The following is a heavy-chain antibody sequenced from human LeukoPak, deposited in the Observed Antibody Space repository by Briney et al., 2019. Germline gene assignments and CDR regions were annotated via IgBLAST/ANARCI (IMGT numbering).Heavy chain of an antibody. D-gene: IGHD3-3*02. CDR1: GGSISSGSYY. Sequence: PSETLSLTCTVSGGSISSGSYYWSWIRQPAGKGLEWIGRTYTSGSTNYNPSLKSRVTISVDTSKNQFSLKLSSVTAADTAVYYCAREFSTWGQGTLVTVSS. CDR2: TYTSGST. CDR3: AREFST. J-gene: IGHJ4*02. V-gene: IGHV4-61*02.